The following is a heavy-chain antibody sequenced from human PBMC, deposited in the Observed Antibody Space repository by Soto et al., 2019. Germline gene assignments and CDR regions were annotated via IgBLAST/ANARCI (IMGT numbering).Heavy chain of an antibody. V-gene: IGHV4-39*01. CDR2: IYYSGST. CDR3: ARQGDYDTEAEVPRPERFDY. D-gene: IGHD3-22*01. CDR1: GGSISSSSYY. J-gene: IGHJ4*02. Sequence: QLQLQESGPGLVKPSETLSLTCTVSGGSISSSSYYWGWIRQPPGKGLEWIGSIYYSGSTYYNPSLKSRVTISVDTSKNQFSLKRSSVTAADTAVYYCARQGDYDTEAEVPRPERFDYWGQGTLVTVSS.